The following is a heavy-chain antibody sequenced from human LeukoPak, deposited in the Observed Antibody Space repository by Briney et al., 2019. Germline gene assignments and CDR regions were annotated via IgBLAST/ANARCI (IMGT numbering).Heavy chain of an antibody. CDR2: INPSGGST. Sequence: ASVKVSCKASGYTFTSYYMHWVRQAPGQGLEWMGIINPSGGSTSYAQKFQGRVTMTRDTSTSTVYMELSSLRSEDTAVYYCATVAHQYYYDSSGYFQNYFDYWGQGTLVTVSS. J-gene: IGHJ4*02. V-gene: IGHV1-46*01. D-gene: IGHD3-22*01. CDR1: GYTFTSYY. CDR3: ATVAHQYYYDSSGYFQNYFDY.